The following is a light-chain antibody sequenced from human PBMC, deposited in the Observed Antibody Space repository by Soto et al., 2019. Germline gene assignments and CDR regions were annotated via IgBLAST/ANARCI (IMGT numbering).Light chain of an antibody. Sequence: SYELTQPPSVSVSPGQTASITCSGDKLGDKYACWYQQKPGQSPVLLVYQDDKRPSGIPERFSGSNSGNTATLTISGTQAMDEADYYCQAWDSSPGVFGTGTKLTVL. V-gene: IGLV3-1*01. CDR1: KLGDKY. CDR2: QDD. CDR3: QAWDSSPGV. J-gene: IGLJ1*01.